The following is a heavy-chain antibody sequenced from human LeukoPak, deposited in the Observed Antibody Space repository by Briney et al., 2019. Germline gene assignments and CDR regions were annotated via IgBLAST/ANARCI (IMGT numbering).Heavy chain of an antibody. D-gene: IGHD6-19*01. CDR3: ARVAKLGSGWYYFDY. CDR1: GGSISSYY. CDR2: IYYSGST. J-gene: IGHJ4*02. V-gene: IGHV4-59*01. Sequence: SETLSLTCTVSGGSISSYYWSWIRQPPGKGLEWIGYIYYSGSTNYNPSLKSRVTISVDTSKNQFSLKLSSVTAADTAVYYCARVAKLGSGWYYFDYWGQGILVTVSS.